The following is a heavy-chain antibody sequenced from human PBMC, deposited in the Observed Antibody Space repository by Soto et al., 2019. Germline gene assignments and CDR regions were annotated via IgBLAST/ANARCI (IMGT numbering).Heavy chain of an antibody. D-gene: IGHD3-16*01. V-gene: IGHV5-10-1*01. Sequence: PGESLKISCKGSGYSFTKYWISWVRQMPGKGLEWMGRIDPSDSYINYSPSFQGHVTISADKSINTAYLQGSSLRASDTAIYYCARHYICRGGDCYYYGMDVWGQGTTVTGSS. CDR3: ARHYICRGGDCYYYGMDV. J-gene: IGHJ6*02. CDR1: GYSFTKYW. CDR2: IDPSDSYI.